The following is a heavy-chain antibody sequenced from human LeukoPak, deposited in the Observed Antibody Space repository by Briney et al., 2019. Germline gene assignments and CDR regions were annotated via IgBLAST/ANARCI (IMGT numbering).Heavy chain of an antibody. V-gene: IGHV4-59*08. CDR2: IYNSENS. CDR1: GASIRAHY. Sequence: MASETLSLTCTVFGASIRAHYWSWIRQPPGKGLEWIAYIYNSENSKYNPSLKSRVTISVDTSENQVSLRLSSVTAADTAVYYCARHYSITGGRLSGYWLDPRGQGTLVTVSS. D-gene: IGHD7-27*01. J-gene: IGHJ5*02. CDR3: ARHYSITGGRLSGYWLDP.